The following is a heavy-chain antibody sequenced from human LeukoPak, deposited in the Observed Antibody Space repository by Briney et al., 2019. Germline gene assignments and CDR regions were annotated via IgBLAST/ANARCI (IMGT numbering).Heavy chain of an antibody. CDR2: INPKSGGT. V-gene: IGHV1-2*04. J-gene: IGHJ4*02. CDR1: GYTFTDYY. CDR3: ATQGNEQSFDY. Sequence: ASVKVSCKASGYTFTDYYMHWVRQAPGQGFEWMGWINPKSGGTNYAQKFQDWVTMTRDTSVTTVYMELSRLKSDDTAVYYCATQGNEQSFDYWGQGTLVTVSS. D-gene: IGHD1/OR15-1a*01.